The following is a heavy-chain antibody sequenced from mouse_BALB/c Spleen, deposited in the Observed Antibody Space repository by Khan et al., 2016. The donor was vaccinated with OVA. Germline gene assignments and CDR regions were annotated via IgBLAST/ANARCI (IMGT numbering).Heavy chain of an antibody. CDR3: AHAYYGPRFFEV. D-gene: IGHD2-10*01. V-gene: IGHV14-3*02. J-gene: IGHJ1*01. CDR1: GFTIKDTY. CDR2: IAPANGDT. Sequence: EVKLLESGAELVKPGASVRLSCTASGFTIKDTYIHWVKQRPEQGLEWIGRIAPANGDTKYDPKFQDKATITSDTSSNTSYLQLHSLTSEDTAVFYCAHAYYGPRFFEVWGDGTTVTVSS.